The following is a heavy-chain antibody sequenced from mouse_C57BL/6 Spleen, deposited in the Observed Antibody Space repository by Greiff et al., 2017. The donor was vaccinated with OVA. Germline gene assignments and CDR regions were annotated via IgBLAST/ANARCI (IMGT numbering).Heavy chain of an antibody. Sequence: QVQLQQPGAELVRPGTSVKLSCKASGYTFTSYWMHWVKQRPGQGLEWIGVIDPSDSYTNYNQKFKGKATLTVDTSSSTAYMQLSSLTSEDSAVYYGARGRYTTVVDWYFDVWGTGTTVTVSS. J-gene: IGHJ1*03. V-gene: IGHV1-59*01. CDR1: GYTFTSYW. D-gene: IGHD1-1*01. CDR2: IDPSDSYT. CDR3: ARGRYTTVVDWYFDV.